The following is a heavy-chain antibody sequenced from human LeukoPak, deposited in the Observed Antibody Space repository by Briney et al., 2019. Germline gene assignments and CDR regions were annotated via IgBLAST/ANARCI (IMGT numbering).Heavy chain of an antibody. V-gene: IGHV4-39*01. D-gene: IGHD6-6*01. CDR3: ARGRIAAQLYYYYYMDV. CDR1: GGSISSGSYY. Sequence: SETLSLTCTVSGGSISSGSYYWGWIRQPPGKGLEWIGSIYYSGSTYYNPSLKSRVTISVDTSKNQFSLKLSSVTAADTAVYYCARGRIAAQLYYYYYMDVWGKGTTVTVSS. J-gene: IGHJ6*03. CDR2: IYYSGST.